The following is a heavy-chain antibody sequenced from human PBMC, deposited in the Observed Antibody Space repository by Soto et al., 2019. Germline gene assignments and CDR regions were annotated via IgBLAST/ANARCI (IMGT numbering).Heavy chain of an antibody. J-gene: IGHJ5*02. D-gene: IGHD2-2*02. V-gene: IGHV4-30-4*01. CDR3: ARAGCSSTSCYSFSPNWFDP. CDR2: IYYSGST. CDR1: GGSISSGDYY. Sequence: SETLSLTCTVSGGSISSGDYYWSWIRQPPGKGLEWIGYIYYSGSTYYNPSLKSRVTISVDTSKNQFSLKLSSVTAADTAVYYCARAGCSSTSCYSFSPNWFDPWGQGTLVTVSS.